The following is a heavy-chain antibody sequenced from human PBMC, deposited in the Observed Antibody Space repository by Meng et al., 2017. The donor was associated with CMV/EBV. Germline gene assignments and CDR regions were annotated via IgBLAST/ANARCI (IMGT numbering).Heavy chain of an antibody. J-gene: IGHJ1*01. CDR1: GGSISSSSYY. CDR2: IYYSGST. V-gene: IGHV4-39*01. CDR3: ARLSAAADLYFQH. D-gene: IGHD6-13*01. Sequence: SETLSLTCTVPGGSISSSSYYWGWIRQPPGKGLEWIGSIYYSGSTYYNPSHKSRVTISVDTSKNQFSLKLSSVTAADTAVYYCARLSAAADLYFQHWGQGTLVTVSS.